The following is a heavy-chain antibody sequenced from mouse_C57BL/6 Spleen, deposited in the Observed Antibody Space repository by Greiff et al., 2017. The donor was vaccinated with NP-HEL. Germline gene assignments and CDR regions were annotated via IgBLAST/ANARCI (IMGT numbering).Heavy chain of an antibody. Sequence: VKLQQPGAELVKPGASVKVSCKASGYTFTSYWMHWVKQRPGQGLEWIGRIHPSDSDTNYNQKFKGKATLTVDQSSSTPYMQLSSLTSEDSAVYYCAIGESFGYWGQGTTLTVSS. CDR2: IHPSDSDT. V-gene: IGHV1-74*01. CDR1: GYTFTSYW. J-gene: IGHJ2*01. CDR3: AIGESFGY.